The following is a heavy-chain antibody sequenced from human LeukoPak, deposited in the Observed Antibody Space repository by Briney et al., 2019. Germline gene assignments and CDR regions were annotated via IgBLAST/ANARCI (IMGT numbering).Heavy chain of an antibody. D-gene: IGHD6-19*01. CDR2: IYYSGST. J-gene: IGHJ5*02. CDR1: GGSISSVGYY. V-gene: IGHV4-39*07. CDR3: ARAFSSGWADPFDP. Sequence: PSQTLSLTCTVSGGSISSVGYYWSWIRQPPGKGLEWIGSIYYSGSTYYNPSLKSRVTISVDTSKNQFSLKLSSVTAADTAVYYCARAFSSGWADPFDPWGQGTLVTVSS.